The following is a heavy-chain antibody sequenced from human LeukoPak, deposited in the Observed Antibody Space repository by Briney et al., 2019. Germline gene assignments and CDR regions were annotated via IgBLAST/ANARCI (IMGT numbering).Heavy chain of an antibody. CDR1: GFTFNSFA. CDR2: ISGSGSTT. J-gene: IGHJ4*02. V-gene: IGHV3-23*01. CDR3: ARLEELGAGRIFDY. Sequence: AGGSLRLSCAASGFTFNSFAMSWVRQAPGEGLEWVSTISGSGSTTYYADSVKGRFTISRDNAKNSLYLQMNSLRAEDTALYYCARLEELGAGRIFDYWGQGTLVTVSS. D-gene: IGHD3-10*01.